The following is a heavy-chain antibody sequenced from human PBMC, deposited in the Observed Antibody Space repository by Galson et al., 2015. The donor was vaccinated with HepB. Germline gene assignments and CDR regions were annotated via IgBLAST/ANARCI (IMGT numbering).Heavy chain of an antibody. J-gene: IGHJ4*02. D-gene: IGHD5-18*01. Sequence: SLRLPCAASGFTFSRYSMSWVRQAPGKGLEWVSTISGSGDGTYYADSVKGRFTISRDNSKNTLYLQMNSLRAEDTAVYYCASNEGDSFGSYYFDYWGQGTLGTVSS. CDR3: ASNEGDSFGSYYFDY. CDR1: GFTFSRYS. CDR2: ISGSGDGT. V-gene: IGHV3-23*01.